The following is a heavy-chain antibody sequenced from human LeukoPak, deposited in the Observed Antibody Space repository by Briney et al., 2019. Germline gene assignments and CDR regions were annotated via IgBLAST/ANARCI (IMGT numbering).Heavy chain of an antibody. J-gene: IGHJ4*02. CDR3: TGSYYYDSSGYYSFDY. CDR2: IRSKANSYAT. Sequence: GGSLRLSCAASGFTFSGSAMHWVRQASGKGREWVSRIRSKANSYATAYAASVKGRFTISRDDSKNTAYLQMNRLKTEDTAVYYCTGSYYYDSSGYYSFDYWGQGTLVTVSS. CDR1: GFTFSGSA. V-gene: IGHV3-73*01. D-gene: IGHD3-22*01.